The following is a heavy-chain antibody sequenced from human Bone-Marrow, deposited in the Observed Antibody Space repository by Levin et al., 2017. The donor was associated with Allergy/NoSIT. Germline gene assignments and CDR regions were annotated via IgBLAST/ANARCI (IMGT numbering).Heavy chain of an antibody. D-gene: IGHD6-19*01. CDR3: AKDTRWSSGWYDPRFDY. J-gene: IGHJ4*02. CDR1: GFTFDDYA. Sequence: PGGSLRLSCAASGFTFDDYAMHWVRQAPGKGLEWVSGISWNSGSIGYADSVKGRFTISRDNAKNSLYLQMNSLRAEDTALYYCAKDTRWSSGWYDPRFDYWGQGTLVTVSS. CDR2: ISWNSGSI. V-gene: IGHV3-9*01.